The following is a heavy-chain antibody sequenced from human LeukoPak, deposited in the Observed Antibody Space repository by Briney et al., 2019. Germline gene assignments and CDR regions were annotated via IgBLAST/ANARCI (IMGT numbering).Heavy chain of an antibody. CDR2: IYYPGTT. J-gene: IGHJ6*02. D-gene: IGHD6-19*01. CDR1: GGSISSSGFY. Sequence: PSETLSLTCKVSGGSISSSGFYWGWFRQPPGKGLEWIGSIYYPGTTHYNPSLESRVTISVDTSKYQVFLTLRSVTATDTAVYYCGRHVSSGWDYFNGLDVWGQGTAVTVSS. V-gene: IGHV4-39*01. CDR3: GRHVSSGWDYFNGLDV.